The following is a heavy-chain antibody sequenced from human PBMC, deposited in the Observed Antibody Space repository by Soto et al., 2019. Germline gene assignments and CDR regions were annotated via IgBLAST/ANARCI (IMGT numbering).Heavy chain of an antibody. V-gene: IGHV1-2*04. CDR2: INPNSGGT. CDR1: GYTFTGYY. J-gene: IGHJ6*02. D-gene: IGHD6-19*01. Sequence: ASVKVSCKASGYTFTGYYMHWVRQAPGQGLEWMGWINPNSGGTNYAQKFQGWVTMTRDTSISTAYMELSRLRSDDTAVYYRARGSSGWYGGYGMDVWGQGTTVTVSS. CDR3: ARGSSGWYGGYGMDV.